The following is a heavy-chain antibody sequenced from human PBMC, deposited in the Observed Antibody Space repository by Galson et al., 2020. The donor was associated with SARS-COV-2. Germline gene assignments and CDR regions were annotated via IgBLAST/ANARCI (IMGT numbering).Heavy chain of an antibody. V-gene: IGHV4-34*01. J-gene: IGHJ4*02. CDR2: INHSGST. CDR3: ARVASADSSGYYVWAVDY. D-gene: IGHD3-22*01. CDR1: GGSFSGYY. Sequence: ETSETLYLTCAVYGGSFSGYYWSWIRQPPGKGLEWIGEINHSGSTYYNPSLKSRVTISVDRSKNQFSLKLSSVTAADTAVYYCARVASADSSGYYVWAVDYWGQGTLVTVSS.